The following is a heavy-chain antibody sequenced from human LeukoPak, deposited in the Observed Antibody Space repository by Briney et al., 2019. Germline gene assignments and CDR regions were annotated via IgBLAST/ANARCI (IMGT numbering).Heavy chain of an antibody. Sequence: GGSLRLSCAASGFTVSSNYMSWVRQAPGKGLEWVSVIYSSGTTYYADSVMGRFTISRDNSKNTLYLQMNSLRAEDTAVYYCAGGQRHLATLDFWGQGTLVTVSS. J-gene: IGHJ4*02. CDR3: AGGQRHLATLDF. D-gene: IGHD6-25*01. CDR2: IYSSGTT. CDR1: GFTVSSNY. V-gene: IGHV3-66*02.